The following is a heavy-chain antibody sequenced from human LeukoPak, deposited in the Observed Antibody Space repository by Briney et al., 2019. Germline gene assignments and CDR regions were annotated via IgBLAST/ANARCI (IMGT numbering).Heavy chain of an antibody. CDR2: ISGGGGST. V-gene: IGHV3-23*01. CDR1: GFTFTSYS. D-gene: IGHD1-26*01. CDR3: AKGGKWDVTPFDY. Sequence: GGSLRLSCAASGFTFTSYSMKWVRPAPGKGLEWVSMISGGGGSTYYADSVKGRFTISRDNSKNTLYLQVSSLRAEDTAVYYCAKGGKWDVTPFDYWGQGTLVTVSS. J-gene: IGHJ4*02.